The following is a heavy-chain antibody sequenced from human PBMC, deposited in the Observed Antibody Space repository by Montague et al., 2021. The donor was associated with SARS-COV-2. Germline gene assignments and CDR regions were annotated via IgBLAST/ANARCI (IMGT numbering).Heavy chain of an antibody. CDR2: IKQDGSEK. D-gene: IGHD3-22*01. CDR3: ARGYDSSGYQY. J-gene: IGHJ4*02. CDR1: GFTFSTFW. Sequence: SLRLSCAASGFTFSTFWMTWVRQVPGKGLEWVANIKQDGSEKYYVDSVKGRVTISRDNAKNSLYLQLESLRAEDTAVYYCARGYDSSGYQYWGQGTLVTVSS. V-gene: IGHV3-7*05.